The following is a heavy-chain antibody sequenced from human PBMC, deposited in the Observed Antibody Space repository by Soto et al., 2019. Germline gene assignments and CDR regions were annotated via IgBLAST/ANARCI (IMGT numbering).Heavy chain of an antibody. Sequence: QVQLVESGGGVVQPGRSLRLSCAASGFNLRNYGMHWVRQAPGKGLEWVAVISYDRSDYSDSVKGRFTISRDNSKNTLYLQMSSLRAEDTAVYYGAKEVGGGHYDYWGQGTLVTVSS. CDR1: GFNLRNYG. CDR2: ISYDRS. V-gene: IGHV3-30*18. D-gene: IGHD3-22*01. CDR3: AKEVGGGHYDY. J-gene: IGHJ4*02.